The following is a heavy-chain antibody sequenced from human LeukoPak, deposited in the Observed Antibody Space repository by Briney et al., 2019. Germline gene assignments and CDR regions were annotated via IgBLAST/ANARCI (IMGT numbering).Heavy chain of an antibody. CDR2: INPNSGGT. D-gene: IGHD3-3*01. V-gene: IGHV1-2*02. J-gene: IGHJ3*02. Sequence: ASVKVSYKASGYTFTGYYMHWVRQAPGQGLEWMGWINPNSGGTNYAQKFQGRVAMTGDTSISTAYMDLSRLRSDDTAVYYCARHGRFYDAFDIWGQGTMVTVSS. CDR1: GYTFTGYY. CDR3: ARHGRFYDAFDI.